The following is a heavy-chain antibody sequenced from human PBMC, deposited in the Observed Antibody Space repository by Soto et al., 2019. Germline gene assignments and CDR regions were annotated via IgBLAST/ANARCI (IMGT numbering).Heavy chain of an antibody. Sequence: QVQLVQSGAEVKKPGSSVKVSCKASGGTFSSYTISWVRQAPGQGLEWMGRIIPILGIANYAQKFQGRVTITADKSTSAAYMELSRLRSEETAVYYCARGGGYCDGYGEVFDYWGQGTLVTVSS. CDR2: IIPILGIA. CDR1: GGTFSSYT. J-gene: IGHJ4*02. CDR3: ARGGGYCDGYGEVFDY. D-gene: IGHD5-18*01. V-gene: IGHV1-69*02.